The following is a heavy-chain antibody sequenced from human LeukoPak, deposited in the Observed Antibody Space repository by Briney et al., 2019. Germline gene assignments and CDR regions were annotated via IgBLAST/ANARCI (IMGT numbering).Heavy chain of an antibody. CDR3: ARPRGAAAGTFGFDP. CDR1: GFTFTSYV. J-gene: IGHJ5*02. Sequence: VGSLTLSCAASGFTFTSYVMHWVRQAPGKGLQWVALISYDGSNKYYADSVKGRFTISRDNSENTLYLQMNSLRAEDTAVYYCARPRGAAAGTFGFDPWGQGTLVTVSS. CDR2: ISYDGSNK. V-gene: IGHV3-30*03. D-gene: IGHD6-13*01.